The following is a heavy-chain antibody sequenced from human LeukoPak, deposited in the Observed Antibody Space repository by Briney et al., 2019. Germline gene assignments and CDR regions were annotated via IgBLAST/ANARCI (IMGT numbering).Heavy chain of an antibody. CDR3: ARDCSGGSRYGPEDWFDP. Sequence: ASVRVSCKASGYTFTIYGISWVRQAPGQGLEWMGWISAYNGNTNYAQKLQGRVTMTTDTSTSTAYMELRSLRSDDTAVYYCARDCSGGSRYGPEDWFDPWGQGTLVTVSS. J-gene: IGHJ5*02. CDR2: ISAYNGNT. D-gene: IGHD2-15*01. V-gene: IGHV1-18*01. CDR1: GYTFTIYG.